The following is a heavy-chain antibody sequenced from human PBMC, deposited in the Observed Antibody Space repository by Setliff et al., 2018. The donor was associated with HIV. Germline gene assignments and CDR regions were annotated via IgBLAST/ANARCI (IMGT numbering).Heavy chain of an antibody. CDR1: GGSIDSGNYD. Sequence: PSETLSLTCTVSGGSIDSGNYDWNWVRQPGGKGLEWIGRIYTSGSTNDNPSLKSRITISVDTSNNQFSLRLSSVTAADTAVYYCARDKGYYYMDVWGKGITVTVSS. CDR2: IYTSGST. V-gene: IGHV4-61*02. CDR3: ARDKGYYYMDV. J-gene: IGHJ6*03.